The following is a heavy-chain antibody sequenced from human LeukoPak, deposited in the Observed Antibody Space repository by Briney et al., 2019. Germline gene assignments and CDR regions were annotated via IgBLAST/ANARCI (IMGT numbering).Heavy chain of an antibody. CDR2: ISYHRSNQ. V-gene: IGHV3-30*18. CDR3: AKDGGAFPGIDY. Sequence: GGALRLSCTACGFAFDENGMRWVGQVPGKGVEGVSFISYHRSNQYYPYPLKLPFPISRDNSNNPLYLQMNSLRAEDTAVYYCAKDGGAFPGIDYCGQGTLLTVSS. J-gene: IGHJ4*02. CDR1: GFAFDENG. D-gene: IGHD3-16*01.